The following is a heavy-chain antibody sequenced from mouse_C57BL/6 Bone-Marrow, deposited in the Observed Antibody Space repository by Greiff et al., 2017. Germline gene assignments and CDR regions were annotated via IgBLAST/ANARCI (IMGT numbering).Heavy chain of an antibody. Sequence: QVQLQQSGAELVRPGTSVKVSCKASGYAFTNYLIEWVKQRPGQGLEWIGVINPGSGGTNYNEKFKGKATLTADKSSSTAYMQLSSLTSEDSAVYCCARALIYYYGSPLFGYWGQGTTLTVSS. J-gene: IGHJ2*01. V-gene: IGHV1-54*01. CDR2: INPGSGGT. D-gene: IGHD1-1*01. CDR1: GYAFTNYL. CDR3: ARALIYYYGSPLFGY.